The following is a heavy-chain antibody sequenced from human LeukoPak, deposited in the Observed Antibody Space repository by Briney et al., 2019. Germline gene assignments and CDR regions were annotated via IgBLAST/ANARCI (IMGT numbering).Heavy chain of an antibody. V-gene: IGHV3-48*02. CDR1: GFTFSSYS. CDR3: ARDRDTMVRGVTSGIFDY. Sequence: GGSLRLSCAASGFTFSSYSMNWVRQAPGKGLEWVSYISSSSSTIYYADSVKGRFTISRDNAKNSLYLQMNSLRDEDMAVYYCARDRDTMVRGVTSGIFDYWGQGTLVTVSS. D-gene: IGHD3-10*01. CDR2: ISSSSSTI. J-gene: IGHJ4*02.